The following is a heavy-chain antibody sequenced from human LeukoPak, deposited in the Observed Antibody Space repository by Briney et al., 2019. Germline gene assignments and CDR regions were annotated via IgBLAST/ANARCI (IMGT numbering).Heavy chain of an antibody. CDR1: GFSVSSNY. CDR2: IYSGGST. CDR3: ARVGGNRPWYFDL. Sequence: GWSLRLSCAASGFSVSSNYMSWVRQAPGKGLEWVSVIYSGGSTYYAGSVTGRFTISRDNSKNTLYLQMNSLRAEDTAVYYCARVGGNRPWYFDLWGRGTLVTVSS. V-gene: IGHV3-53*01. D-gene: IGHD4-23*01. J-gene: IGHJ2*01.